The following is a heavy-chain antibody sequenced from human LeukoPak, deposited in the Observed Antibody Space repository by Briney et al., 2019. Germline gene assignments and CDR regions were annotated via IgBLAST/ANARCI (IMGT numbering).Heavy chain of an antibody. V-gene: IGHV3-30*04. CDR2: ISYDGSNK. D-gene: IGHD1-26*01. CDR1: GFTFSSYA. J-gene: IGHJ4*02. CDR3: ARSGGVGATNSYFDY. Sequence: GGSLRLSCAASGFTFSSYAMHWVRQAPGKGLEWVAVISYDGSNKYYADSVKGRFTISRDNSKNTLYLQMDSLRAEDTAVYYCARSGGVGATNSYFDYWGQGTLVTVSS.